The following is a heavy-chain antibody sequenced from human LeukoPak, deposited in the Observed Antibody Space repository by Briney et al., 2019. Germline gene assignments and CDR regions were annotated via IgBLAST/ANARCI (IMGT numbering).Heavy chain of an antibody. Sequence: GGSLRLSCAASGFTFSSYSMNWVRQAPGKGLEWVSSISSSSSYIYYADSVKGRFTISRDNAKNSLYLQMNSLRAEDTPVYYCASHLYSSSSGFDYWGQGTLVTVSS. CDR1: GFTFSSYS. D-gene: IGHD6-6*01. CDR3: ASHLYSSSSGFDY. CDR2: ISSSSSYI. V-gene: IGHV3-21*01. J-gene: IGHJ4*02.